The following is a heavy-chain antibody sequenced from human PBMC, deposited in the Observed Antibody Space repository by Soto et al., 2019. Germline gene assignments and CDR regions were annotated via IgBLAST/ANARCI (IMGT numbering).Heavy chain of an antibody. V-gene: IGHV3-15*07. Sequence: EVQLAESGGGLVKPGGSLRISCAASGFTFSNAWMNWVRQVPGKGLEWVGLIKAKTDGGTIDYAAPVKGGFTISRDDSKTTLYLQMNSLKPEDTGVYFCTTKGGSYVFDYWGLGTLVTVSS. CDR3: TTKGGSYVFDY. CDR2: IKAKTDGGTI. CDR1: GFTFSNAW. J-gene: IGHJ4*02. D-gene: IGHD1-26*01.